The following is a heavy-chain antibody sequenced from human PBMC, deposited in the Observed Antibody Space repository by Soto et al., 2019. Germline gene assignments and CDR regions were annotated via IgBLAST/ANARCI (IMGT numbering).Heavy chain of an antibody. CDR1: GYSFTSYW. CDR2: INPSDSYT. CDR3: ARLGYCTGTSCYTFDS. Sequence: GESLKISCQGSGYSFTSYWIGWVRQRPGKGLEWMGRINPSDSYTTYSPSFQGHVTISTDKSFSTAYLQWSGLKASDTAMYYCARLGYCTGTSCYTFDSWGQGTLVTVSS. D-gene: IGHD2-2*02. V-gene: IGHV5-10-1*01. J-gene: IGHJ4*02.